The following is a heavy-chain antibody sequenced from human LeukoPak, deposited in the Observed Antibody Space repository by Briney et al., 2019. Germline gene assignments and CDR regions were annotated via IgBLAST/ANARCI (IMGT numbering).Heavy chain of an antibody. CDR3: ARGRKGTYYYGSGSYPLLGLYFDY. Sequence: SETLSLTCAVYWGSFCDYLWRWSRQPPGKGLEGIGENIHCGLTNYNPSLQSRVTISVNTSSNQFSLQLISVTAADTAVYYCARGRKGTYYYGSGSYPLLGLYFDYWGQGTLVTVSS. V-gene: IGHV4-34*01. CDR2: NIHCGLT. CDR1: WGSFCDYL. J-gene: IGHJ4*02. D-gene: IGHD3-10*01.